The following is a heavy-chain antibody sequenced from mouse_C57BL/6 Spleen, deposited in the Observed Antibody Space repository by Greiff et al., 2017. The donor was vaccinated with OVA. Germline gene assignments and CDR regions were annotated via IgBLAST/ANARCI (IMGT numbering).Heavy chain of an antibody. CDR1: GYTFTSYW. CDR2: INPSSGYT. CDR3: AREGGLPFAY. J-gene: IGHJ3*01. D-gene: IGHD2-2*01. Sequence: VQLQESGAELAKPGASVKLSCKASGYTFTSYWMHWVKQRPGQGLEWIGYINPSSGYTKYNQKFKDKATWTADKSSSTAYMQLSSLTYEDSAVYYCAREGGLPFAYWGQGTLVTVSA. V-gene: IGHV1-7*01.